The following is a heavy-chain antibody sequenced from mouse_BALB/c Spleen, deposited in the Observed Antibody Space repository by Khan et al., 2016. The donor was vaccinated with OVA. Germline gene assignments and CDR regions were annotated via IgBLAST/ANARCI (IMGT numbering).Heavy chain of an antibody. CDR3: ARHGDYGNYGPYFDV. V-gene: IGHV2-6-1*01. J-gene: IGHJ1*01. CDR2: IWSDGHT. D-gene: IGHD2-1*01. CDR1: GFSLTSYG. Sequence: VQLQESGPGLVAPSQSLSITCTISGFSLTSYGVHWVRQPPGKGLEWLVVIWSDGHTTYNSAPKSRLSISKDNSKSQVFLKMNSLQTDDTVMFYCARHGDYGNYGPYFDVWGAGTTVTVSS.